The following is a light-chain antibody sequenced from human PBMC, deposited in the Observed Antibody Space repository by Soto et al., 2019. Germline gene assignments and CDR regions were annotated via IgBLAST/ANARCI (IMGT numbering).Light chain of an antibody. CDR1: QSLLHSNGYNY. CDR3: MQALQTPEYT. V-gene: IGKV2-28*01. CDR2: LGS. J-gene: IGKJ2*01. Sequence: DIVMTQSPLSLPVTPGEPASISCRSSQSLLHSNGYNYLDWYLQKPGQSPQLLIYLGSNRASGVPDRFSGSGSGTDFTLKISRVEAEDVGVYYCMQALQTPEYTFGQGTKVDSK.